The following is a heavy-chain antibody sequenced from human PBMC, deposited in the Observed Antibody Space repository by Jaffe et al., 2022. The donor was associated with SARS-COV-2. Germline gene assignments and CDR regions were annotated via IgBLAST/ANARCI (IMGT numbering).Heavy chain of an antibody. CDR1: GFTFSSYA. J-gene: IGHJ3*02. D-gene: IGHD6-13*01. CDR2: ISYDGSNK. Sequence: QVQLVESGGGVVQPGRSLRLSCAASGFTFSSYAMHWVRQAPGKGLEWVAVISYDGSNKYYADSVKGRFTISRDNSKNTLYLQMNSLRAEDTAVYYCASEVAIIAAAAFDIWGQGTMVTVSS. CDR3: ASEVAIIAAAAFDI. V-gene: IGHV3-30-3*01.